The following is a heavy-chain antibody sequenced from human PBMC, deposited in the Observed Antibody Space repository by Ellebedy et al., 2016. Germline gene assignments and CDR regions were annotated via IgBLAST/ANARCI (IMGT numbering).Heavy chain of an antibody. D-gene: IGHD3-10*01. CDR2: IYYSGST. Sequence: SETLSLXCTVSGGSISSSSYYWGWIRQPPGKGLEWIGSIYYSGSTYYNPSLKSRVTISVDTSKNQFSLKLSSVTAADTAVYYCARGFGELFPDAFDIWGQGTMVTVSS. CDR3: ARGFGELFPDAFDI. CDR1: GGSISSSSYY. V-gene: IGHV4-39*07. J-gene: IGHJ3*02.